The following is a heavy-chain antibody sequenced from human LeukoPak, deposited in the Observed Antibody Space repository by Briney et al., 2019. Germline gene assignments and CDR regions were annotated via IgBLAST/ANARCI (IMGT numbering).Heavy chain of an antibody. Sequence: SETLSLTCTVSGGSISSGSYYWSWIRQPAGKGLEWIGRIYTSGSTNYNPSLKSRVTISVDTSKNQFSLKLSSVTAADTAVYYCARSRDIAAAGTGDYWGQGTLVTVSS. J-gene: IGHJ4*02. V-gene: IGHV4-61*02. D-gene: IGHD6-13*01. CDR2: IYTSGST. CDR3: ARSRDIAAAGTGDY. CDR1: GGSISSGSYY.